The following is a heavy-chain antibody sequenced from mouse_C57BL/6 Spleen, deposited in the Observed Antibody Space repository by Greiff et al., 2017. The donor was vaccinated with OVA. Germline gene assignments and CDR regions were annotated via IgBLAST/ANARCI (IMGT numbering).Heavy chain of an antibody. J-gene: IGHJ1*03. V-gene: IGHV14-4*01. D-gene: IGHD2-1*01. CDR3: TLYGINWYFDV. Sequence: EVQLQESGAELVRPGASVKLSCTASGFNIKDDYMHWVKQRPEQGLEWIGWIDPENGDTEYASKFQGKATITADTSSNTAYLQLSSLTSEDTAVYYCTLYGINWYFDVWGTGTTVTVSS. CDR2: IDPENGDT. CDR1: GFNIKDDY.